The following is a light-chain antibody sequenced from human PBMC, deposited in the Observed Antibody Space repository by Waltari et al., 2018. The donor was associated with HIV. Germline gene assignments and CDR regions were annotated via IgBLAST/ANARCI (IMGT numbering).Light chain of an antibody. Sequence: QSVLTQPPSVSEAPRQRVTISCSGRSSHIGNNAVNWYQHLPGKTPKLLIYYDDLLPSGVSDRFSGSKSGTSASLAISGLQSEDEADYYCAAWDDSLNGPVFGGGTKLTVL. J-gene: IGLJ3*02. CDR2: YDD. CDR1: SSHIGNNA. CDR3: AAWDDSLNGPV. V-gene: IGLV1-36*01.